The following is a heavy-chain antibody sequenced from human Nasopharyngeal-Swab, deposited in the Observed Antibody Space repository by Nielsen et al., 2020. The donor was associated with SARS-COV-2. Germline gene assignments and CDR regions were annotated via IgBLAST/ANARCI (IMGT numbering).Heavy chain of an antibody. CDR3: VRAPSKDIVATFLNHYYYGLDV. V-gene: IGHV4-34*01. CDR2: INHSGST. Sequence: RQAPGKGLEWIGEINHSGSTNNNPSLKSRVTISVDTSKNQFSLNLNSVTAADTAVYYCVRAPSKDIVATFLNHYYYGLDVWGQGTTVTVSS. J-gene: IGHJ6*02. D-gene: IGHD5-12*01.